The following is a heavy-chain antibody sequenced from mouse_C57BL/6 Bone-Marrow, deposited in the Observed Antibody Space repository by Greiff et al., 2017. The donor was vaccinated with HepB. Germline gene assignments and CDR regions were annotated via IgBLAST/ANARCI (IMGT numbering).Heavy chain of an antibody. Sequence: DVHLVESGGGLVKPGGSLKLSCAASGFTFSSYAMSWVRQTPEKRLEWVATISDGGSYTYYPDNVKGRFTISRDNAKNNLYLQMSHLKSEDTAMYYCARGVWYFDYWGQGTTLTVSS. J-gene: IGHJ2*01. CDR3: ARGVWYFDY. CDR2: ISDGGSYT. CDR1: GFTFSSYA. V-gene: IGHV5-4*01.